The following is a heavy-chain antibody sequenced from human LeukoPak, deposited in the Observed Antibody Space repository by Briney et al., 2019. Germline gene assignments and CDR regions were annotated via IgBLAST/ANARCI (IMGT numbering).Heavy chain of an antibody. Sequence: GGSLRLSCAASGFTFSSYSMNWVRQAPGKGLEWVSSISSSSYIYYADSVKGRFTISRDNAKNSLYLQMNSLRAEDTAVYYCTRHTPGIAVAQYYYYMDVWGKGTTVTISS. V-gene: IGHV3-21*04. CDR2: ISSSSYI. J-gene: IGHJ6*03. CDR1: GFTFSSYS. D-gene: IGHD6-19*01. CDR3: TRHTPGIAVAQYYYYMDV.